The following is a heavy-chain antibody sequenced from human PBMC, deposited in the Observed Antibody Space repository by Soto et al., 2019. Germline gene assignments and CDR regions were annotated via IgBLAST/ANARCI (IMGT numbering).Heavy chain of an antibody. CDR3: ARVVAAAGRGAFDI. CDR2: ISAYNGNT. Sequence: AAVQVSCQPSGYTFPHYGISWVRQAPGQGLEWMGWISAYNGNTNYAQKLQGRVTMTTDTSTSTAYMELRSLRSDDTAVYYCARVVAAAGRGAFDIWGQGTMVTVSS. V-gene: IGHV1-18*01. J-gene: IGHJ3*02. D-gene: IGHD6-13*01. CDR1: GYTFPHYG.